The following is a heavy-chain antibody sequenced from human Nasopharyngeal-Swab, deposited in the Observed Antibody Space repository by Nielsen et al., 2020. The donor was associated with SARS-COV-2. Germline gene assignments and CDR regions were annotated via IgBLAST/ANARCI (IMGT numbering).Heavy chain of an antibody. CDR3: ARRGDYVWGSYRLILAFDI. D-gene: IGHD3-16*02. CDR2: IYYSGST. Sequence: ESLKISCTVSGGSISSSSYYWGWIRQHPGKGLEWIGSIYYSGSTYYNPSLKSRVTISVDTSQNQFSLKLSSVTAADTAVYFCARRGDYVWGSYRLILAFDIWGQGTMVTVSS. V-gene: IGHV4-39*01. CDR1: GGSISSSSYY. J-gene: IGHJ3*02.